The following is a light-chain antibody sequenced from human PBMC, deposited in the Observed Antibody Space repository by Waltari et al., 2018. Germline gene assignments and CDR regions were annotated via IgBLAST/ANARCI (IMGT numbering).Light chain of an antibody. J-gene: IGKJ4*01. CDR3: QHYSNWPLT. CDR2: GAS. CDR1: QSVRSN. Sequence: EIVLTPSPGTSSLSPGDIATLSCRASQSVRSNYLAWYQQKPGQAPRLLIYGASTRATGIPARFSGSGSGTEFTLSISSLQSEDFAVYYCQHYSNWPLTFGGGTKVEIK. V-gene: IGKV3-15*01.